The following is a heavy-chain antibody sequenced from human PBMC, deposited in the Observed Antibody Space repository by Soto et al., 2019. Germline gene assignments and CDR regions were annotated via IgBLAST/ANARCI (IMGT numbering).Heavy chain of an antibody. J-gene: IGHJ4*02. CDR1: GGTFSSYA. V-gene: IGHV1-69*13. CDR2: IIPIFGTA. D-gene: IGHD7-27*01. CDR3: ARDPKTSGGQHWAFNYFDS. Sequence: SVKVSCKASGGTFSSYAISWVRQAPGQGLEWMGGIIPIFGTANYAQKFQGRVTITADESTSTAYMELSSLRPEDAAVYYCARDPKTSGGQHWAFNYFDSWGQGTLVTVSS.